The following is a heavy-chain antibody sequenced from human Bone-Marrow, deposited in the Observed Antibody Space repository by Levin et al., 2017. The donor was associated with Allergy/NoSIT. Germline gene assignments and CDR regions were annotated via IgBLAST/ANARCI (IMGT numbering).Heavy chain of an antibody. D-gene: IGHD6-25*01. V-gene: IGHV3-53*01. Sequence: ASVKVSCAASGFTVSSNYMSWVRQAPGKGLEWVSVIYSSGRTYYADSVKGRFTISRDNSKNTLDLLMNSLRAEDTAVYYCARDEAAGYWGQGTLVTVSS. J-gene: IGHJ4*02. CDR2: IYSSGRT. CDR3: ARDEAAGY. CDR1: GFTVSSNY.